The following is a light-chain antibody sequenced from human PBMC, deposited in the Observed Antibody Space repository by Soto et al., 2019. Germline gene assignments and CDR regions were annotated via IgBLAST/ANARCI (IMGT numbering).Light chain of an antibody. CDR2: GAS. V-gene: IGKV3-15*01. CDR1: QSVSSN. CDR3: QQNNNWPLT. J-gene: IGKJ4*01. Sequence: EIVMTQSPATLSVSPGERATLSCRASQSVSSNLAWYQQKPGQAPRLLVYGASTRATGIPARFSGSGSGTQFTLTISSLQSEDFEVYYCQQNNNWPLTLGGGTKVDIK.